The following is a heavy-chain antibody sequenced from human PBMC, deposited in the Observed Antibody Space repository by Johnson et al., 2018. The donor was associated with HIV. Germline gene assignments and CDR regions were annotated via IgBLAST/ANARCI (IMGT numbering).Heavy chain of an antibody. CDR3: AIGRGEFPRHAFDI. Sequence: EVQLVESGGGVVRPGGYLRLSCAASGFTFDDYGMSWVRQAPGKGLEWVANIKHDGSEKYYVDSVKGRFTISRDNAKNSLYLQMNSLRADDTAVYYCAIGRGEFPRHAFDIWGQGTMVTVSS. CDR2: IKHDGSEK. V-gene: IGHV3-7*01. D-gene: IGHD3-10*01. CDR1: GFTFDDYG. J-gene: IGHJ3*02.